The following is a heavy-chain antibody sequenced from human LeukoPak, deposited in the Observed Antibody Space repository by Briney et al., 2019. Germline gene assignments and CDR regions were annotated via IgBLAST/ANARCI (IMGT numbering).Heavy chain of an antibody. CDR3: AGAYRNYDSSGYSGY. V-gene: IGHV1-2*02. CDR1: GYTFTGYY. Sequence: GASVKVSCKASGYTFTGYYMHWVRQAPGQGLEWMGWINPNSGGTNYAQKFQGRVTMTRDTSISTAYMELSRLRSDDTAVYYCAGAYRNYDSSGYSGYWGQGTLVTVSS. J-gene: IGHJ4*02. CDR2: INPNSGGT. D-gene: IGHD3-22*01.